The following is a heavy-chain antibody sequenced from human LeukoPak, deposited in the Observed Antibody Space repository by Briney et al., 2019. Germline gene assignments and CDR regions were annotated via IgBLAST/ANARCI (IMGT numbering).Heavy chain of an antibody. J-gene: IGHJ5*02. CDR3: ARDHEGGNYGGNSNWFDP. Sequence: PSQTLSLTCTVSGGSISSGDYYWSWIRQPAGKGLEWIGRVYISGFTNYNPSLKSRVTISVDTSRSQFSLKLSSVTAADTAVYYCARDHEGGNYGGNSNWFDPWGQGTLVTVSS. CDR1: GGSISSGDYY. V-gene: IGHV4-61*02. D-gene: IGHD4-23*01. CDR2: VYISGFT.